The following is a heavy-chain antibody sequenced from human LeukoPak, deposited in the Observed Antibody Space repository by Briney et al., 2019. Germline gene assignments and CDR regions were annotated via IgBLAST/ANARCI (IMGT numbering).Heavy chain of an antibody. CDR1: GGTFSSYA. J-gene: IGHJ4*02. CDR3: ARERDTMVRGETRPYFDY. CDR2: IIPIFGTA. Sequence: SVKVSCKASGGTFSSYAISWVQQAPGQGLEWMGGIIPIFGTANYAQKFQGRVTITADKSTSTAYMELSSLRSEDTAVYYCARERDTMVRGETRPYFDYWGQGTLVTVSS. V-gene: IGHV1-69*06. D-gene: IGHD3-10*01.